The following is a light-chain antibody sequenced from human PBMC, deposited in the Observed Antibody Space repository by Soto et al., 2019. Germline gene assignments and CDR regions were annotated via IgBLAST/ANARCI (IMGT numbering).Light chain of an antibody. V-gene: IGLV2-14*01. Sequence: QSVLTQPASVSGSPGQSITISCTGTNSDVGAYNLVSWYQHHPGKAPKFMMYEVSYRPSGVSHRFSGSKSGNTASLTISGLQAEDEADYYCSSYTSSSTLYVFGTGTKVTVL. CDR1: NSDVGAYNL. CDR3: SSYTSSSTLYV. CDR2: EVS. J-gene: IGLJ1*01.